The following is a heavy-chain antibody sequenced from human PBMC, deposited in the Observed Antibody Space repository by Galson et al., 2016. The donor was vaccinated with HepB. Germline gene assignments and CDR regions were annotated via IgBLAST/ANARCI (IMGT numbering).Heavy chain of an antibody. CDR1: GYTFTNYG. Sequence: SVKVSCKASGYTFTNYGICWVRQAPGQGLEWMGWISGYNDYTNYAQKSQDRVTMTTDTSTTTAYMELRSLRPDDTAVYYCARVPLRYFDGSYYYSGMDVWGQGTTVTISS. CDR3: ARVPLRYFDGSYYYSGMDV. J-gene: IGHJ6*02. CDR2: ISGYNDYT. D-gene: IGHD3-9*01. V-gene: IGHV1-18*01.